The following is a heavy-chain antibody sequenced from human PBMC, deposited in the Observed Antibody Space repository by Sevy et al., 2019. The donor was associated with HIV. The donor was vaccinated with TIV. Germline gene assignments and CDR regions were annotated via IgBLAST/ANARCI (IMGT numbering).Heavy chain of an antibody. D-gene: IGHD2-2*02. CDR2: ISGSGGST. J-gene: IGHJ4*02. CDR3: AYCSSTSCYSQYSYGFFDY. CDR1: GFTFSNYA. V-gene: IGHV3-23*01. Sequence: GGSLRLSCAASGFTFSNYAMTWVRQAPGKGLEWVSAISGSGGSTYYADSVKGRFTISRDNSKNTLYLQMNSLRAEDKAVYYCAYCSSTSCYSQYSYGFFDYWGQGILVTVSS.